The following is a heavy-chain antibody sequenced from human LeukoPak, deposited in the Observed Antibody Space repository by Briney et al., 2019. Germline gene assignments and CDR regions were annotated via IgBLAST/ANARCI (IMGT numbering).Heavy chain of an antibody. J-gene: IGHJ4*02. CDR2: IWYDGSNK. CDR1: GFTFSSYG. D-gene: IGHD2-8*01. Sequence: QPGRSLRLSCAASGFTFSSYGMHWVRQAPGKGLEWVAVIWYDGSNKYYADSVKGRFTISRDNAKNSLYLQMNSLRAEDTAVYYCARAWSPLESYFDYWGQGTXVXVSS. V-gene: IGHV3-33*01. CDR3: ARAWSPLESYFDY.